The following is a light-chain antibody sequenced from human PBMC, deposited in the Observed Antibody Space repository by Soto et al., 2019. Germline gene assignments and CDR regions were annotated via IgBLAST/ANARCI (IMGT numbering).Light chain of an antibody. V-gene: IGKV3-11*01. J-gene: IGKJ1*01. Sequence: EVVLTQSPDTLSLPPGERATLSCRASQSISSYLAWYQQKPGQAPRLLIYDASSRATGIPARFSGSGSGTYFTLTISSLEPEDFAVYDCQQLTDWPPQWTFGQGTKVEIK. CDR3: QQLTDWPPQWT. CDR2: DAS. CDR1: QSISSY.